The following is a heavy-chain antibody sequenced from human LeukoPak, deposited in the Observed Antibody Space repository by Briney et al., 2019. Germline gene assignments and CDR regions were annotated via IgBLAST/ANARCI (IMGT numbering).Heavy chain of an antibody. J-gene: IGHJ3*02. D-gene: IGHD2-2*01. Sequence: ATVNVSYKDSGGTSNNYGSRWVGQAPGQGQEWMGGSIAIFGTANYAKTSQGRLTITAEESTSTASMKLSSLRPEDTAVYSCARVGYCSSTSCDEDGAFDIWGQGTMVTASS. CDR2: SIAIFGTA. V-gene: IGHV1-69*13. CDR1: GGTSNNYG. CDR3: ARVGYCSSTSCDEDGAFDI.